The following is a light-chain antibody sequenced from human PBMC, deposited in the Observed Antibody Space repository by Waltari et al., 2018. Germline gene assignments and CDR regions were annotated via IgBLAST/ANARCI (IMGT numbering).Light chain of an antibody. CDR2: KAN. Sequence: QTVVTQEPSLSVSPGGTVTLPCALSSGSLSTTSYATWYQQTPGPGPRPLLCKANARACGVTDRVAGSSLGNSSALTITGAQADDESDYYCALYMGSGMWVFGGGTRLTVL. J-gene: IGLJ3*02. CDR3: ALYMGSGMWV. CDR1: SGSLSTTSY. V-gene: IGLV8-61*01.